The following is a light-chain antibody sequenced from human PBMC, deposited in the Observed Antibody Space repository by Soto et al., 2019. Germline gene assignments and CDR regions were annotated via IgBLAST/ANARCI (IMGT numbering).Light chain of an antibody. V-gene: IGKV3-20*01. CDR2: GAS. Sequence: EIVLTQSPGTLSLSPGERATLSCRASQSVSSSYLAWYQQKPGQAPRLLIYGASSRATGIPDRFSGSGSGTDFTLTISRLEPEDFAAYYCQQYGSSRTTWTFGQGTKVEIK. J-gene: IGKJ1*01. CDR1: QSVSSSY. CDR3: QQYGSSRTTWT.